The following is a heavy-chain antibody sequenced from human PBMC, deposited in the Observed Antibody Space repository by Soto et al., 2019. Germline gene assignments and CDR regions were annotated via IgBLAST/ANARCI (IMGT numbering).Heavy chain of an antibody. Sequence: SETLSLTCTVSGGSISSSSYYWGWIRQPPGKGLEWIGSIYYSGSTYYNPSLKSRVTISVDTSKNQFSLKLSSVTAADTAVYYCARHVAIGPVADAFDIWGQGTMVTVSS. CDR2: IYYSGST. CDR1: GGSISSSSYY. V-gene: IGHV4-39*01. CDR3: ARHVAIGPVADAFDI. D-gene: IGHD2-15*01. J-gene: IGHJ3*02.